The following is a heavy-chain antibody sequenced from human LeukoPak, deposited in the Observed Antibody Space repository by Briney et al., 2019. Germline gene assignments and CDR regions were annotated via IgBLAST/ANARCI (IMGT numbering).Heavy chain of an antibody. J-gene: IGHJ3*02. Sequence: GGSLRLSCAASGFTVSSNYMSWVRQAPGKGLEWVSVIYSGGSTYYAGSVKGRFTISRDNSKNTLYLQMNSLRAEDTAVYYCARADCGGDCYGAFDIWGQGTMVTVSS. CDR3: ARADCGGDCYGAFDI. V-gene: IGHV3-53*01. CDR1: GFTVSSNY. D-gene: IGHD2-21*02. CDR2: IYSGGST.